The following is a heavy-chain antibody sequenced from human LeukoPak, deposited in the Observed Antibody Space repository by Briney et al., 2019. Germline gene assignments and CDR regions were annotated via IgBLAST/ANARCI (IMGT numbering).Heavy chain of an antibody. V-gene: IGHV4-31*03. J-gene: IGHJ6*03. D-gene: IGHD5-12*01. CDR1: GGSISSGGYY. CDR3: ARAYLEWLRFSYYYYYMDV. CDR2: IYYGGST. Sequence: SQTLSLTCTVSGGSISSGGYYWGWIGHHPGTGLEWVGYIYYGGSTYYNPSLKSRVTISVDTSKNQFSLKLSSVAAADTAVYYCARAYLEWLRFSYYYYYMDVWGKGTTVTVSS.